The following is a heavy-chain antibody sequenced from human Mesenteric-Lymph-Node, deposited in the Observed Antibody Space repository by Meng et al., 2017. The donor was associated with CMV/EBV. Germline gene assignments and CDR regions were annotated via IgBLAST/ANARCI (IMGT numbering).Heavy chain of an antibody. CDR3: AGGIAAAGSRWFDP. CDR1: GGTFGSYT. J-gene: IGHJ5*02. V-gene: IGHV1-69*02. D-gene: IGHD6-13*01. Sequence: QVQLVQAGAEVKKPGSLVKVSCNASGGTFGSYTISWVRQAPGQGLEWMGRIIPILGIANYAQTFQGRVAINEDKSTSTANMELSRLRSEDTAVSYCAGGIAAAGSRWFDPWGQGTLVTVSS. CDR2: IIPILGIA.